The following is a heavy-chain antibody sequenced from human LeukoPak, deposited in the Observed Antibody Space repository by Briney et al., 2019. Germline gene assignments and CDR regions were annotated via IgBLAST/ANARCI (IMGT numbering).Heavy chain of an antibody. CDR2: ISAYNGNT. J-gene: IGHJ4*02. Sequence: ASVKLSCTASGYTFTSYGISWVRQAPGQGLEWMGWISAYNGNTNYAQKLQGRVTMTTDTSTSTAYMELRSLRSDDTAVYYCARGRDFWSGYGPFDYWGQGTLVTVSS. V-gene: IGHV1-18*01. CDR3: ARGRDFWSGYGPFDY. D-gene: IGHD3-3*01. CDR1: GYTFTSYG.